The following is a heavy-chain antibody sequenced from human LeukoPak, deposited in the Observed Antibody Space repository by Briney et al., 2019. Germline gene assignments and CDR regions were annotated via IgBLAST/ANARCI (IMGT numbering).Heavy chain of an antibody. J-gene: IGHJ3*02. V-gene: IGHV3-15*01. D-gene: IGHD6-13*01. CDR3: SRAPYSSSGAFDI. Sequence: GGSLRLSCAASGFTFSNAWINWVRQAPGKGLEWVGRIKSQTDGGTTDYAAPVKGRFTISRDDSKSIAYLQMNSLKTEDTAVYYCSRAPYSSSGAFDIWGQGTMVTVSS. CDR2: IKSQTDGGTT. CDR1: GFTFSNAW.